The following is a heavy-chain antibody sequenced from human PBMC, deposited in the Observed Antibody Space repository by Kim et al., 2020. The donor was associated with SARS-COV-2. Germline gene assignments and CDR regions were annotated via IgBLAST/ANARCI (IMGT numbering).Heavy chain of an antibody. V-gene: IGHV3-23*01. Sequence: GRFTISRDNSKNTLSLQMNGLRTEDTAVYYCAKERLPAAGGFIQEKGYFDYWGQGSLVTVSA. CDR3: AKERLPAAGGFIQEKGYFDY. D-gene: IGHD3-16*01. J-gene: IGHJ4*02.